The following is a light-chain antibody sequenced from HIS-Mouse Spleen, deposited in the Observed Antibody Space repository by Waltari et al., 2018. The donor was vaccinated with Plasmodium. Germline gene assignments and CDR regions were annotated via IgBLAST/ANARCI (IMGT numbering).Light chain of an antibody. CDR1: QSVSSN. V-gene: IGKV3-15*01. Sequence: EIVMTQSPATLSVSPGERATLSCRASQSVSSNLAWYQQKPGQAPRLLLYGASTRATGIPARFSGSGYGTEFTLTISSLQSEDFAVYYCQQYNNWSFTFGPGTKVDIK. CDR3: QQYNNWSFT. CDR2: GAS. J-gene: IGKJ3*01.